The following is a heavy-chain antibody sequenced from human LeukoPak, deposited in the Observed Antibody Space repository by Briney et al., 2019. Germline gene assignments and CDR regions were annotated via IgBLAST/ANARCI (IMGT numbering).Heavy chain of an antibody. CDR3: ARGSGYFDY. V-gene: IGHV4-59*01. CDR1: GGSISSCY. CDR2: IYYSGST. D-gene: IGHD7-27*01. J-gene: IGHJ4*02. Sequence: PSETLSLTCTVSGGSISSCYWYWIRQPPGKGLEWIGYIYYSGSTNNNPSLKSRVTISIDTSKNQFSLKLNPVTAADTAVYYCARGSGYFDYWGQGTLVTVSS.